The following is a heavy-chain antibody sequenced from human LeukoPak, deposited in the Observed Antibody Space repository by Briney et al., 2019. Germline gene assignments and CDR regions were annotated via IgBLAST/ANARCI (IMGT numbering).Heavy chain of an antibody. D-gene: IGHD2-2*03. J-gene: IGHJ6*03. Sequence: PGGSLRLSCAASGFTFSSYWMHWVRQAPGKGLVWVSRINGDGSSTSYADSVKGRFTISGDNAKNTLYLQMNSLRAEDTAVYYCASGYCTSTSCSPSGYYYMDVWGKGTTVTVSS. CDR2: INGDGSST. CDR3: ASGYCTSTSCSPSGYYYMDV. CDR1: GFTFSSYW. V-gene: IGHV3-74*01.